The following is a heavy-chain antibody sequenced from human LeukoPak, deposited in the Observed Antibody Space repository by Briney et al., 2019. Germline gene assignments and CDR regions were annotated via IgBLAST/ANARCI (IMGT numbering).Heavy chain of an antibody. J-gene: IGHJ4*02. D-gene: IGHD3-10*01. CDR2: IYYSGTT. CDR3: ARRGGRYYIDY. V-gene: IGHV4-39*01. Sequence: SETLSLTCTVSGGSIGGSNYSWAWIRQPPGKELEWIGSIYYSGTTYYNPSLKSRVTISVDTSKHQFSLKLTSVTAADTAVYYCARRGGRYYIDYWGQGTLVTVSS. CDR1: GGSIGGSNYS.